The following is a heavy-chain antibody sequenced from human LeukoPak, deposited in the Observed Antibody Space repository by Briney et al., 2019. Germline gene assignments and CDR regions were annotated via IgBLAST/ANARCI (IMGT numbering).Heavy chain of an antibody. J-gene: IGHJ4*02. CDR3: ATNYYDSSGYFPDFDY. CDR1: GFTFSSYA. D-gene: IGHD3-22*01. Sequence: GGSLRLSCAASGFTFSSYAMNWVRQAPVKRLEWVSGISGSGRDTYYVDSVKGRFTISRDNSKNTLYLQMNSLRADDTAVYYCATNYYDSSGYFPDFDYWGQGALVSVSS. V-gene: IGHV3-23*01. CDR2: ISGSGRDT.